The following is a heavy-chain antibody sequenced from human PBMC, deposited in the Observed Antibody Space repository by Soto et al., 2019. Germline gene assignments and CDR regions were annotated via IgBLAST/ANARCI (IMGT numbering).Heavy chain of an antibody. D-gene: IGHD2-21*02. V-gene: IGHV4-59*01. CDR2: MYYSGST. Sequence: QVQLQESGPGLVKPSETLSLTCTVSGGSISDFYWSWIRQPPGKALEWIGYGYMYYSGSTYYNPSLEGRVSISVDPSNNQFSLRLSCVTAADTAVYYCARGSLSTVTANAFDVWGPGAPVTVSS. J-gene: IGHJ3*01. CDR1: GGSISDFY. CDR3: ARGSLSTVTANAFDV.